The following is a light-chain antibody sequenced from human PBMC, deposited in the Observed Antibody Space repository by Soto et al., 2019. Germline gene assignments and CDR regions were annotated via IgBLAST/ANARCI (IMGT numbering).Light chain of an antibody. Sequence: QSVLTQPASVSGSPGQSITISCTGTSSDVGGYNYVSWYQQHPGKAPKLMIYEVSNRPSGASNRFSGSKSGNTASLTISGLQAEDEADYYCSSYTSSSPYVFGTGTEVTVL. CDR1: SSDVGGYNY. CDR3: SSYTSSSPYV. J-gene: IGLJ1*01. CDR2: EVS. V-gene: IGLV2-14*01.